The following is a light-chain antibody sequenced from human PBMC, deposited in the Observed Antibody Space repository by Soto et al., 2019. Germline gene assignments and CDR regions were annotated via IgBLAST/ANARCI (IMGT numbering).Light chain of an antibody. Sequence: NFMLTQPHSVSASPGKTVIISCTRSSGSIASHYVQWYQQRPGSSPTTVIYEDNQRPSGVPDRFSGSIDSSSNSASLTISGLETEDEADYYCQSYDATNQVFGGGTKLTVL. CDR1: SGSIASHY. V-gene: IGLV6-57*01. J-gene: IGLJ3*02. CDR3: QSYDATNQV. CDR2: EDN.